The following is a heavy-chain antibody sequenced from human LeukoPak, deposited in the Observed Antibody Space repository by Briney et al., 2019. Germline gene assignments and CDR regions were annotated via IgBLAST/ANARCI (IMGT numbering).Heavy chain of an antibody. V-gene: IGHV3-21*01. D-gene: IGHD2-2*01. Sequence: GGSLRLSCAASGFTFSSFDMNWVRQAPGKGLEWVSSISTSSRYIYYRDSVKGRFTISRDDAKNSLYPQMNSLRVEDTAVYYCARADCSGSTCYLRRSWFDPWGQGTLVTVSS. J-gene: IGHJ5*02. CDR2: ISTSSRYI. CDR3: ARADCSGSTCYLRRSWFDP. CDR1: GFTFSSFD.